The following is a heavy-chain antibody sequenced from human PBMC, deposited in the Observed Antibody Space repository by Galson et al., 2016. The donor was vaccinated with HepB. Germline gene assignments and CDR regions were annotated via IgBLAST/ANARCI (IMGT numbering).Heavy chain of an antibody. CDR2: ILAGADGT. Sequence: SLRLSCAASGFTFSSYAMTWVRQAPGKGLEWVSSILAGADGTTYADSVKGRFTISRDNSKDTLYLQMNSLGDDDAAIYFCAKIMGTMTVFSWFFDFWGRGTLVSVSS. J-gene: IGHJ2*01. CDR3: AKIMGTMTVFSWFFDF. CDR1: GFTFSSYA. D-gene: IGHD4-17*01. V-gene: IGHV3-23*01.